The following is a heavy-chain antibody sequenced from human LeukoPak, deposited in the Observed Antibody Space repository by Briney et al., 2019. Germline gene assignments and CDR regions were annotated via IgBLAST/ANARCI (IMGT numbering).Heavy chain of an antibody. V-gene: IGHV1-2*02. Sequence: ASVKVSCKASGYTFTGYYMHWVRQAPGQGLEWMGWINPNSGGTNYAQKFQGRVTMTRDTSISTAYMELSRLRSDDTAVYYCARANDYSNYLDYWGQGTLVTVSS. CDR2: INPNSGGT. D-gene: IGHD4-11*01. CDR1: GYTFTGYY. J-gene: IGHJ4*02. CDR3: ARANDYSNYLDY.